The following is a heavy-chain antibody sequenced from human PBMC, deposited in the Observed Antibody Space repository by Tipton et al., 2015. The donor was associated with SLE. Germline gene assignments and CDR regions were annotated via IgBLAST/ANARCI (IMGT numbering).Heavy chain of an antibody. V-gene: IGHV4-59*11. CDR1: GGSISSHY. CDR3: ARDGSVSPLDV. CDR2: INYSGST. J-gene: IGHJ3*01. D-gene: IGHD5/OR15-5a*01. Sequence: TLSLTCTVSGGSISSHYWSWIRRPPGKALEWIAYINYSGSTNYNPSLKSRVTMSVDTSKNQVSLKLASVTAADTAVYYCARDGSVSPLDVWGQGTSVVVSS.